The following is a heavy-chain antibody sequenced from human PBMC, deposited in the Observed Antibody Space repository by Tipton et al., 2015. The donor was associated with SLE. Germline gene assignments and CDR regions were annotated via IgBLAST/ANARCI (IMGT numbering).Heavy chain of an antibody. V-gene: IGHV4-39*07. CDR3: ARGPSYSSS. CDR1: GGSISRTSDF. D-gene: IGHD6-13*01. J-gene: IGHJ3*01. Sequence: TLSLTCTVSGGSISRTSDFWGWIRQPPGKGLEWIGSIHYSGGTYYNPSLKSRLTISVDTSKSQFSLKVTSVTAADTAVYYCARGPSYSSSWGQGQWSPSLQ. CDR2: IHYSGGT.